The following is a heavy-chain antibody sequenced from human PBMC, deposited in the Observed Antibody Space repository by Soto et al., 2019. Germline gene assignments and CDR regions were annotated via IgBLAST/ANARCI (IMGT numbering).Heavy chain of an antibody. Sequence: GGSLRLSCEACGFTFRGFDMHGVRQPTGKGLEWVSSIGTAGDTYYAVSVKGRFTISRDDAKNSLSLQMNSLRAGDMAVYFCAKSQEIGTHFFDSWGQGTQVTVSS. CDR2: IGTAGDT. J-gene: IGHJ4*02. CDR1: GFTFRGFD. CDR3: AKSQEIGTHFFDS. V-gene: IGHV3-13*01. D-gene: IGHD6-13*01.